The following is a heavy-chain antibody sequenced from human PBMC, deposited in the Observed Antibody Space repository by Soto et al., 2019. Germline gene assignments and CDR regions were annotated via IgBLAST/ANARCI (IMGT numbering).Heavy chain of an antibody. CDR2: ISGSGVGT. D-gene: IGHD3-22*01. V-gene: IGHV3-23*01. J-gene: IGHJ4*02. CDR3: AKDLDTVGLSDGSGYFDL. CDR1: GFIFRNYA. Sequence: EVQLLESGGGSVQPGGSLRLSCEASGFIFRNYAMSWVRQAPGKGLEWVSSISGSGVGTYYADSVQGRFTISRDNSTNTLFLQLSRLRAEDTALYYCAKDLDTVGLSDGSGYFDLWGQGALVTVSS.